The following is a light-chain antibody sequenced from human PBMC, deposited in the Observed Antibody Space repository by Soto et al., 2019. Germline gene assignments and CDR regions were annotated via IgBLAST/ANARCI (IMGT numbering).Light chain of an antibody. CDR2: EVS. V-gene: IGLV2-8*01. CDR3: SPFAGSNKVV. Sequence: QSALTQPPSASGSPGQSVTISCTGTSSDVGGYNYDSWYQQHPGKAPKLMISEVSKRPSGVPDRFSGSKSGNTASLTVSGLQAEDEADFYCSPFAGSNKVVFGGGTNLTVL. J-gene: IGLJ2*01. CDR1: SSDVGGYNY.